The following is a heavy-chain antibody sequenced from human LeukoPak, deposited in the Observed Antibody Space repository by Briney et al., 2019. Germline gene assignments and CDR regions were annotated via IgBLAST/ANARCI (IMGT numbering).Heavy chain of an antibody. Sequence: ASVKVSCKASGYTFTTYGISWVRQAPGQGLEWMGWISGYNGNTKYAQKFQGRVTMTTDTSTSTAYMGLRSLRSDDTAVYYCARVAGGDYYYYYYMDVWGKGTTVTVSS. CDR3: ARVAGGDYYYYYYMDV. V-gene: IGHV1-18*01. D-gene: IGHD2-21*01. J-gene: IGHJ6*03. CDR2: ISGYNGNT. CDR1: GYTFTTYG.